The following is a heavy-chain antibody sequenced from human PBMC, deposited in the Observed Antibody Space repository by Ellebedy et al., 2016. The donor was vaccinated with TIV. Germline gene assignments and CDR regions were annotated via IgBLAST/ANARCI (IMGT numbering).Heavy chain of an antibody. CDR2: ISGTGKTI. V-gene: IGHV3-11*01. CDR1: GFTFNDYY. D-gene: IGHD2-2*03. J-gene: IGHJ4*02. CDR3: ARAIDTAGYSAFDS. Sequence: GESLKISXSGSGFTFNDYYMAWIRRAPGKSLEWISYISGTGKTIYYADSVKGRFTISKDNAKNSLFLQMNSLRADDTAVYYCARAIDTAGYSAFDSWGQGTQVTVSS.